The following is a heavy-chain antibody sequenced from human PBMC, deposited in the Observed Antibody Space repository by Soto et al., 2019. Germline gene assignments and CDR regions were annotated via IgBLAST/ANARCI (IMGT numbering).Heavy chain of an antibody. J-gene: IGHJ4*02. V-gene: IGHV3-21*01. CDR1: GFTFSSYS. CDR2: ISSSSSYI. Sequence: GGSLRLSCAASGFTFSSYSMNWVRQAPGKGLEWVSSISSSSSYIYYADSVKGRFTISRDNAKNSLYLQMNSLRAEDTAVYYCARAPPQDWDIVVVVAATPVYYFDYWGQGTLVTVSS. CDR3: ARAPPQDWDIVVVVAATPVYYFDY. D-gene: IGHD2-15*01.